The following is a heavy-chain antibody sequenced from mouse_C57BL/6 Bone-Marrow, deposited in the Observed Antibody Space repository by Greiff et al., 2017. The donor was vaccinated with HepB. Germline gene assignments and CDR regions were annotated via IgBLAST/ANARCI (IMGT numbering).Heavy chain of an antibody. CDR2: IYTGSGST. V-gene: IGHV1-55*01. CDR1: GYTFTSYW. CDR3: ARAESGGFFAY. D-gene: IGHD3-1*01. J-gene: IGHJ3*01. Sequence: QVKLQQPGAELVKPGASVKMSCKASGYTFTSYWITWVKQRPGQGLEWIVDIYTGSGSTNYNEKFKSKATITVDTSSTTAYMQLSSLTSEDSAVYDCARAESGGFFAYWCQGTLVTVSA.